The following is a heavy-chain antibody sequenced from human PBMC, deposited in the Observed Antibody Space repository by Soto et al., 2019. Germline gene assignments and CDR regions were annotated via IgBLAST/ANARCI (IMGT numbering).Heavy chain of an antibody. Sequence: NPSETLSLTCTVSGDSISSGDYSWNWIRQPPGKGLEWIGYIYHSGNTHYSPSLKSRVTISVDRSRNQFSLKLSSVTAADTAVYYCARGNVLYSSSWLDYWGQGTLVTVSS. V-gene: IGHV4-30-4*01. CDR2: IYHSGNT. CDR1: GDSISSGDYS. J-gene: IGHJ4*02. D-gene: IGHD6-6*01. CDR3: ARGNVLYSSSWLDY.